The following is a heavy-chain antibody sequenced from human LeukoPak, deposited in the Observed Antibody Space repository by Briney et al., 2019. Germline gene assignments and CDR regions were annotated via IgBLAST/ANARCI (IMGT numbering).Heavy chain of an antibody. CDR3: AYYYDSSGYPFDY. D-gene: IGHD3-22*01. Sequence: SVKVSCKASGGTFSSYAISWVRQAPGQGLEWMGGIIPIFGTANYAQKFQGRVTITADESTSTAYMELSSLRSEDTAVYYCAYYYDSSGYPFDYWGQGTLVTVSP. J-gene: IGHJ4*02. CDR2: IIPIFGTA. V-gene: IGHV1-69*13. CDR1: GGTFSSYA.